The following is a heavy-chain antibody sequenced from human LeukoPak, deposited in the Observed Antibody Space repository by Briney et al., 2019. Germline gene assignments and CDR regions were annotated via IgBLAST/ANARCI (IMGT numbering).Heavy chain of an antibody. CDR2: IYYSGST. J-gene: IGHJ4*02. Sequence: PSETLSLTCTVSGGSISSYYWSWIRQPPGKGLEWIGCIYYSGSTNYNPSLKSRVTISVDTSKNQFSLKLSSVTAADTAVYYCASGYSYGIDYWGQGTLVTVSS. V-gene: IGHV4-59*01. D-gene: IGHD5-18*01. CDR1: GGSISSYY. CDR3: ASGYSYGIDY.